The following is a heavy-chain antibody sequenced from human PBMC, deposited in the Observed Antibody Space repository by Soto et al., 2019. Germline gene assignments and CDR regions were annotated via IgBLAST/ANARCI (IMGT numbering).Heavy chain of an antibody. D-gene: IGHD2-15*01. Sequence: QVQLVESGGGVVQPGGSLRLSCVDSGNTFSTYAMYWVRQAPGKGLERVAAIAYHGSNYFYAASVKGRFIISRDNSKNGLYLQMHSLRLADTAVYYCGRDKGTLVQASFGPYYYGMDVWGQGTTVTVS. V-gene: IGHV3-30-3*01. CDR3: GRDKGTLVQASFGPYYYGMDV. CDR1: GNTFSTYA. CDR2: IAYHGSNY. J-gene: IGHJ6*02.